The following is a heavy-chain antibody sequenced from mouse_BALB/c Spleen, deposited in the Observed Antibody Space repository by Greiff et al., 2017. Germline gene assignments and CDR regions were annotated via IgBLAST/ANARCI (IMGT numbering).Heavy chain of an antibody. CDR2: ISSGGSYT. CDR3: ARRGYDGRGAMDY. Sequence: EVQGVESGGDLVKPGGSLKLSCAASGFTFSSYGMSWVRQTPDKRLAWVATISSGGSYTYYPDSVKGRFTISSDNAKNTLYLQMSSLRSEDTAMYYCARRGYDGRGAMDYWGQGTSVTVSS. CDR1: GFTFSSYG. D-gene: IGHD2-2*01. V-gene: IGHV5-6*01. J-gene: IGHJ4*01.